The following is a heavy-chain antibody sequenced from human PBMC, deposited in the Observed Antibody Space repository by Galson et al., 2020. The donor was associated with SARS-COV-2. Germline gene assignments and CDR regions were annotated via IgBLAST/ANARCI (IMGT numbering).Heavy chain of an antibody. D-gene: IGHD6-19*01. CDR3: ARDRGGRGWWGGHSFYYFYGMDV. CDR2: IGTGGDT. V-gene: IGHV3-13*01. J-gene: IGHJ6*02. CDR1: GFTFNSYD. Sequence: GESLKISCAASGFTFNSYDFHWVRQSTGEGLEWVSSIGTGGDTYYPDSVKGRFTISRENAKNSLYLQMNSLRGEDTAVYYCARDRGGRGWWGGHSFYYFYGMDVWGQGTTVTVSS.